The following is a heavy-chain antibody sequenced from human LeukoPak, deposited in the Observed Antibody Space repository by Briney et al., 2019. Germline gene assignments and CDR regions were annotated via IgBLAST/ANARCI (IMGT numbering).Heavy chain of an antibody. V-gene: IGHV4-59*12. CDR2: IYYSGST. CDR3: ARGRWLQFAAFDI. J-gene: IGHJ3*02. CDR1: GGSISSYY. D-gene: IGHD5-24*01. Sequence: SETLSLTCTVSGGSISSYYWSWIRQPPGKGLEWIGYIYYSGSTNYNPSLKSRVTISVDTSKNQFSLKLSSVTAADTAVYYCARGRWLQFAAFDIWGQGTMVTVSS.